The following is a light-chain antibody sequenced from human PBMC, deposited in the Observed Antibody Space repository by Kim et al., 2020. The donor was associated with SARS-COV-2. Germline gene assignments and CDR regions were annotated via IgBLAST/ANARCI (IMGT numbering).Light chain of an antibody. CDR1: SSDVSGYNY. CDR2: DVS. J-gene: IGLJ3*02. Sequence: GQSITISCTGTSSDVSGYNYVSWYQQHPGKAPKLMIYDVSKRPSGVSNRFSGSKSGNTASLTISGLQAEDEADYYCSSYTSSSPWVFGGGTQLTVL. V-gene: IGLV2-14*04. CDR3: SSYTSSSPWV.